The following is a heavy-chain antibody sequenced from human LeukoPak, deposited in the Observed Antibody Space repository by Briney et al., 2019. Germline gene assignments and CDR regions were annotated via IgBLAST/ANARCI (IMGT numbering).Heavy chain of an antibody. CDR3: AKGPGWSSGSYFDY. CDR1: GFTFSSYA. J-gene: IGHJ4*02. CDR2: ISGSGGST. Sequence: GGSLRLSCAASGFTFSSYAMSWVRQAPGKGLEWVSAISGSGGSTYYADSVKGRFTISRDNSENTLYLQMNSLRAEDTAVYYCAKGPGWSSGSYFDYWGQGTLVTVSS. D-gene: IGHD2-15*01. V-gene: IGHV3-23*01.